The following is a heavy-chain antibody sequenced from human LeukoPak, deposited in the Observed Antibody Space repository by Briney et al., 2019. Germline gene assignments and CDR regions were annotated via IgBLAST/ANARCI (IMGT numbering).Heavy chain of an antibody. CDR2: AFYSGDT. J-gene: IGHJ4*02. CDR3: GRLRGAMTTVTSNFDS. V-gene: IGHV4-39*01. D-gene: IGHD4-17*01. CDR1: GGSIIGSTYY. Sequence: LETLSLTCTVSGGSIIGSTYYWGWIRQPPGKGLEWIGSAFYSGDTYYKSSLKSRVTISVDTSKNQFSLKLGSVTAADTAVYYCGRLRGAMTTVTSNFDSWGQGTLVTVSS.